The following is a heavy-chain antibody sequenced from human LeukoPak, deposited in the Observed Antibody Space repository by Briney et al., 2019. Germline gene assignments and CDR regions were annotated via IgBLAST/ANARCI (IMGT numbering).Heavy chain of an antibody. J-gene: IGHJ5*02. CDR2: INQDGSEK. CDR1: GFTFSSYW. CDR3: AREIGCSSSSNPPFDP. D-gene: IGHD6-6*01. V-gene: IGHV3-7*01. Sequence: GGSLRLSCAASGFTFSSYWMSWVRQAPGKGLEWVANINQDGSEKYYVDSVKGRFTISRDNAKNSLYLQMNSLRAEDTAVYYCAREIGCSSSSNPPFDPWGQGTLVTVSS.